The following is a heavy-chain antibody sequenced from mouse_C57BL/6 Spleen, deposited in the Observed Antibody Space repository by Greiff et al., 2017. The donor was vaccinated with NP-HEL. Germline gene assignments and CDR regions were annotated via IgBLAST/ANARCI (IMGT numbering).Heavy chain of an antibody. CDR2: ISDGGSYT. D-gene: IGHD3-3*01. J-gene: IGHJ4*01. CDR1: GFTFSSYA. Sequence: EVHLVESGGGLVKPGGSLKLSCAASGFTFSSYAMSWVRQTPEQRLEWVATISDGGSYTYYPDNVKGRFTISRDNAKNNLYLQMSHLKSEDTAMYYCARDRDRAMDYWGQGTSVTVSS. V-gene: IGHV5-4*01. CDR3: ARDRDRAMDY.